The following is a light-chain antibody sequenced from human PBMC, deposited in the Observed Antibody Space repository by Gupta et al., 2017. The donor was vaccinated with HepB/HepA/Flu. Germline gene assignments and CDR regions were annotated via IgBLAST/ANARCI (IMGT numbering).Light chain of an antibody. J-gene: IGLJ1*01. V-gene: IGLV2-8*01. CDR2: EVS. CDR3: TSYAGSKGV. Sequence: QSALTQPPSASGSPGQSVTIPCTGTSSDVGGYNYVSWYQQHPGKAPKLMIYEVSKRPSGVPDRFSGSKSGNTASLTVSGLQTEDEADYYCTSYAGSKGVFGTGTKVTVL. CDR1: SSDVGGYNY.